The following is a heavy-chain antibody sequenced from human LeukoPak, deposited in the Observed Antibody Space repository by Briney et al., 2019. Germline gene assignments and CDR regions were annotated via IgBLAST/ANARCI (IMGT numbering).Heavy chain of an antibody. V-gene: IGHV4-59*01. Sequence: PSETLSLTCTVSGGSISSYYWSWVRQPPGKGLEWIGYIYYSGDTNYNPSLQSRLTVSVDTSKNQFSLKLTSVTAADTAVYYCAKDSRGYQDYFDYWGQGTQVTVSS. CDR2: IYYSGDT. J-gene: IGHJ4*02. CDR3: AKDSRGYQDYFDY. D-gene: IGHD3-22*01. CDR1: GGSISSYY.